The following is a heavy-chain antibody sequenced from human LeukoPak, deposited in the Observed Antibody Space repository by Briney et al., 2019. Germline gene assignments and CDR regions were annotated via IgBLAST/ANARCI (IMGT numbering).Heavy chain of an antibody. V-gene: IGHV4-59*08. Sequence: SETLSLTCTVSGGSISGYYWSWIRQSPGKRLEWIAYISFTGNTNYNPSLKSRVTISLDTSKTHSSLTLSSLTAADTAVYYCARSPPGWYYDNSGQYYFDTWGQGALVTVSS. CDR2: ISFTGNT. D-gene: IGHD3-22*01. J-gene: IGHJ4*02. CDR3: ARSPPGWYYDNSGQYYFDT. CDR1: GGSISGYY.